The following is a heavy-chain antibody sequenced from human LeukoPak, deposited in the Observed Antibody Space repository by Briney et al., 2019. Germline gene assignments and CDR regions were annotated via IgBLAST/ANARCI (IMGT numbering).Heavy chain of an antibody. V-gene: IGHV1-2*02. CDR2: INANNDGS. J-gene: IGHJ3*02. Sequence: ASVKVSCKASGYTITGYYMHWVRQAPGQGLEWMGWINANNDGSIYAQKFQGRVTMTRDTSINTAYKELSRLRSDDTAVYYCARKRGVGVDTNAFDMWGQGTMVTVSS. D-gene: IGHD3-3*01. CDR1: GYTITGYY. CDR3: ARKRGVGVDTNAFDM.